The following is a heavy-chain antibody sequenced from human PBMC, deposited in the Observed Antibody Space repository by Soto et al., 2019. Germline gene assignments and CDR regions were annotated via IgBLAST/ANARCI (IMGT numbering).Heavy chain of an antibody. CDR1: GFTFSSYA. CDR3: ARAGVTPDFFDF. V-gene: IGHV3-23*01. J-gene: IGHJ4*02. D-gene: IGHD2-21*02. Sequence: EVQLLESGGGLVQPGGSLRLSCAASGFTFSSYAMSWVRQAPGKGLEWVSTISGSGGNAYYADSVKGRFSISRDNSKNTVHLQMNSLRAEDTAVYYCARAGVTPDFFDFWGQGTLVTVSS. CDR2: ISGSGGNA.